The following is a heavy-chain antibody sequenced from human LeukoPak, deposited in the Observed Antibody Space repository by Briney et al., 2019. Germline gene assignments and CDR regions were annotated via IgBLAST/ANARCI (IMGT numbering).Heavy chain of an antibody. Sequence: PGGSLRLSCAASGFTFSNAWMSWVRQAPGKGLEWVGRIKSKTDGGTTDYAAPVKGRFTISRDDSKNTLYLQMNSLKTEDTAVYYCTTGPQSGGSCYSYYWGQGTLVTVSS. D-gene: IGHD2-15*01. J-gene: IGHJ4*02. CDR2: IKSKTDGGTT. CDR1: GFTFSNAW. CDR3: TTGPQSGGSCYSYY. V-gene: IGHV3-15*01.